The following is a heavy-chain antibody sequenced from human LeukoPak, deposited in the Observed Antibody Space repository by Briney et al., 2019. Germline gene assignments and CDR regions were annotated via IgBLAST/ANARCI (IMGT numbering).Heavy chain of an antibody. CDR3: ARKGPSGYYLDY. Sequence: SETLSLTCTVSGGSISSSSYYWGWIRQPPGKGLEWIGSIYYSGSTYYNPSLKSRVTISVDTSKNQFSLKLSSVTAADTAVYYCARKGPSGYYLDYWGQGTLVTVSS. V-gene: IGHV4-39*07. CDR1: GGSISSSSYY. CDR2: IYYSGST. J-gene: IGHJ4*02. D-gene: IGHD3-3*01.